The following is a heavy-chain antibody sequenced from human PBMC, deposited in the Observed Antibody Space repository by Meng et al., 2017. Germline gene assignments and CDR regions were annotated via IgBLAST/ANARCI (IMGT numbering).Heavy chain of an antibody. J-gene: IGHJ4*01. Sequence: GGSLRLSCAASGFTFSSYAMHWVRQAPGKGLEWVAVISYDGSNKYYADSVKGRFTISRDNSKNTLYLQMNSLRAEDTAVYYCARVVAVAGPFDYWGQGNPV. CDR1: GFTFSSYA. CDR2: ISYDGSNK. V-gene: IGHV3-30*01. D-gene: IGHD6-19*01. CDR3: ARVVAVAGPFDY.